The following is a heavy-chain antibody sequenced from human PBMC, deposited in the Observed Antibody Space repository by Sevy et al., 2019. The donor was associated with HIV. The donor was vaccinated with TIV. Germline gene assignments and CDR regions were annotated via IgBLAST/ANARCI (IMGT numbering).Heavy chain of an antibody. V-gene: IGHV4-61*08. D-gene: IGHD6-13*01. J-gene: IGHJ4*02. CDR3: ARDRIAAAGGHFDY. Sequence: SETLSLTCAVSGGSVSSGDYYWSWIRQPPGKGLEWIGYVSYIGSTNYSPPLKSRLTISVDTSRNQFSLKLNSVTAADTAVYYCARDRIAAAGGHFDYWGQGILVTVSS. CDR2: VSYIGST. CDR1: GGSVSSGDYY.